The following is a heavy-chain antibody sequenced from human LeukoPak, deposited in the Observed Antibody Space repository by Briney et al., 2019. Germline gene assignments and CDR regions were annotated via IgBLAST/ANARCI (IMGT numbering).Heavy chain of an antibody. CDR1: GYSISSGYY. V-gene: IGHV4-38-2*01. Sequence: SETLSLTCAVSGYSISSGYYGGWIRQPPGKGLEWIGSIYHSGSTYYNPSLKSRVTISVDTSKNQFSLKLSSVTAADTAVYYCARWQHLSAFDIWGQGTMVTVSS. D-gene: IGHD2/OR15-2a*01. CDR2: IYHSGST. J-gene: IGHJ3*02. CDR3: ARWQHLSAFDI.